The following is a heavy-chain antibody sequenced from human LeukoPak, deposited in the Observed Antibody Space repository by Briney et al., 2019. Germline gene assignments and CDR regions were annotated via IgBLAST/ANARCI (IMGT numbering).Heavy chain of an antibody. CDR1: GFTVSSNY. Sequence: GGSLRLSCAASGFTVSSNYMSWVRQAPGKGLEWVSVIYSGGSTYYADSVKGRFTISRDNSKNTLYLQMNSLRAEDTAVYYCASLYSSGWYGDAFDIWGQGTMVTVSS. D-gene: IGHD6-19*01. CDR2: IYSGGST. J-gene: IGHJ3*02. CDR3: ASLYSSGWYGDAFDI. V-gene: IGHV3-53*01.